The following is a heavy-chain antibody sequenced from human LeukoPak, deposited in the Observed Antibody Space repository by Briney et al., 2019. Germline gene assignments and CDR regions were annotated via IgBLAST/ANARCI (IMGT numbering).Heavy chain of an antibody. Sequence: GGSLRLSCAASGFIFSSYAMHWVRRAPGKGLEWVALISYDGSNKYYADSVKGRFTISRDNSKNTLYLQMNSLRAEDTAVYYCALAGFGGVIAPFDYWGQGTLVTVSS. CDR2: ISYDGSNK. J-gene: IGHJ4*02. CDR1: GFIFSSYA. D-gene: IGHD3-16*02. CDR3: ALAGFGGVIAPFDY. V-gene: IGHV3-30*04.